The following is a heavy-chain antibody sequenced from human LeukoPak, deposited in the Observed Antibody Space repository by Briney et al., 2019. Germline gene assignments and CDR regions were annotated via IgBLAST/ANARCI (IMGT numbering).Heavy chain of an antibody. J-gene: IGHJ4*02. CDR1: GGSISSYY. Sequence: SETLSLTCTVSGGSISSYYWSWIRQPPGKGLEWIGYIYYSGSTNYNPSLKSRVTISVDTSKNQFSLKLSSVTAADTAVYYCAREIDVAAAGHFDYWGQGTLVTVSS. V-gene: IGHV4-59*12. D-gene: IGHD6-13*01. CDR3: AREIDVAAAGHFDY. CDR2: IYYSGST.